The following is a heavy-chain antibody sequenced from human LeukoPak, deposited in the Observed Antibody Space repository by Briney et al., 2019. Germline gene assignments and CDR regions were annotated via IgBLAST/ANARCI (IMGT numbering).Heavy chain of an antibody. CDR2: ISYNGAT. D-gene: IGHD3-9*01. J-gene: IGHJ4*02. CDR3: ARGSGVFDSLTGYYQTATFDY. CDR1: GGSMTGREYS. V-gene: IGHV4-30-4*02. Sequence: PSETLSLTCSVSGGSMTGREYSWGWIRQAPGRGLEWIGHISYNGATSSNPSLNSRVTMSLDTPKKQFSLKLSSVTAADTAVYYCARGSGVFDSLTGYYQTATFDYWGQGTLVTVSS.